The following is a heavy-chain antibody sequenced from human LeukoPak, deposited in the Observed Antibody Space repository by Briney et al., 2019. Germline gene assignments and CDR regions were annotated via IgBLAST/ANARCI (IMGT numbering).Heavy chain of an antibody. D-gene: IGHD5-12*01. J-gene: IGHJ4*02. CDR1: GFTFSNAW. CDR3: TTGRLEWLRPKYYFDY. CDR2: IKSKTDGGTT. Sequence: GGSLRLSCAASGFTFSNAWMSWVRQAPGKGLEWVGRIKSKTDGGTTDYAAPVKGRFTISRDDSKNTLYLQMNSLKTEDTAVYYCTTGRLEWLRPKYYFDYWGQGTLVTVSS. V-gene: IGHV3-15*01.